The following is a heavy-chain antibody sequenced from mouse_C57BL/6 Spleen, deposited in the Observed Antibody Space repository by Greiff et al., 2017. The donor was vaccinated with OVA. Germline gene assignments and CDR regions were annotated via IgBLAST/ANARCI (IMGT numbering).Heavy chain of an antibody. CDR2: IDPSDSYT. CDR1: GYTFTSYW. V-gene: IGHV1-69*01. CDR3: ARSRDYCSSSFAY. J-gene: IGHJ3*01. D-gene: IGHD1-1*01. Sequence: VQLQQPGAELVMPGASVKLSCKASGYTFTSYWMHWVKQRPGQGLEWIGEIDPSDSYTNYNQKFKGKSTLTVDKSSSTAYMQLSSLTSEDSAVYYCARSRDYCSSSFAYWGQGTLVTVSA.